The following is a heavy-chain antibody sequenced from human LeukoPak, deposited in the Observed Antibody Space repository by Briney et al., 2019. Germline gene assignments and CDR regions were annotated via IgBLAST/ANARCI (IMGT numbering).Heavy chain of an antibody. Sequence: ASVKVSCKASGYTFTSYYMHWVRQAPGQGLEWMGWINPNSGGTNYAQKFQGWVTMTRDTSISTAYMELSRLRSDDTAVYYCARGLAVAGSRFDYWGQGTLVTVSS. CDR2: INPNSGGT. V-gene: IGHV1-2*04. CDR3: ARGLAVAGSRFDY. J-gene: IGHJ4*02. CDR1: GYTFTSYY. D-gene: IGHD6-19*01.